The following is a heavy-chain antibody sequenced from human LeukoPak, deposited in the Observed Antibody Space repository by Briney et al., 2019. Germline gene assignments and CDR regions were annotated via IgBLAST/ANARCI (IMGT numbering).Heavy chain of an antibody. CDR2: INPNSGGT. CDR3: AREAYYDFWSGFARQPPSRGGGNWFDP. J-gene: IGHJ5*02. D-gene: IGHD3-3*01. V-gene: IGHV1-2*02. Sequence: GASVKVSCKASGYTFTGYYMHWVRQAPGQGREWMGWINPNSGGTNYAQKFQVRATMTRDTSISTAYMELSRLRSDDTAVYYCAREAYYDFWSGFARQPPSRGGGNWFDPWGQGTLVTVSS. CDR1: GYTFTGYY.